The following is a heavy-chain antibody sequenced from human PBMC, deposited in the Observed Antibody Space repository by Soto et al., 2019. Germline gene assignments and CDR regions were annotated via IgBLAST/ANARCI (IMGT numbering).Heavy chain of an antibody. Sequence: EVQLLESGGGLVQPGGSLRLSCAASGFTFSSYAMSWVRQAPGTGLEWVSAISGSGGSTYYADSVKGRFTISRDNSKNTLYLQRNSLRAEDTAVYYCAKVKRTSGYEPRVLYDYYYMDVWGKGTTVTVSS. CDR3: AKVKRTSGYEPRVLYDYYYMDV. D-gene: IGHD5-12*01. CDR1: GFTFSSYA. CDR2: ISGSGGST. V-gene: IGHV3-23*01. J-gene: IGHJ6*03.